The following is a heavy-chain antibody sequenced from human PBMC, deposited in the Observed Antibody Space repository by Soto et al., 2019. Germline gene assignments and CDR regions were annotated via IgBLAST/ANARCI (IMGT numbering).Heavy chain of an antibody. Sequence: QVQLLQWGAGLLKPSESLSLTCAGYGGSFSGYNWNCIRQPTGKGLARIGEINHSGGTNYNPSLKSGDTVSIYTSKNQFSLTLTSVTAAETAVEYCARDQYVSDYLGYWGRGTQVTVSS. CDR3: ARDQYVSDYLGY. CDR1: GGSFSGYN. D-gene: IGHD3-10*01. V-gene: IGHV4-34*01. J-gene: IGHJ4*02. CDR2: INHSGGT.